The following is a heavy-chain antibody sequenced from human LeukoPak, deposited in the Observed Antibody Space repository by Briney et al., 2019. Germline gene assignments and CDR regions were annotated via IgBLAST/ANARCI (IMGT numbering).Heavy chain of an antibody. CDR2: ISGSGGTA. J-gene: IGHJ4*02. Sequence: GGSLRLSCAASGFTFSIYAMSWVRQAPGKGLEWVSAISGSGGTAYYADSVKGRFTISRDNSKTTLYLQMSSLRAEDTAVYYCAKKGYYDGSGYYMYYFDHWGQGTLVTVSS. V-gene: IGHV3-23*01. D-gene: IGHD3-22*01. CDR1: GFTFSIYA. CDR3: AKKGYYDGSGYYMYYFDH.